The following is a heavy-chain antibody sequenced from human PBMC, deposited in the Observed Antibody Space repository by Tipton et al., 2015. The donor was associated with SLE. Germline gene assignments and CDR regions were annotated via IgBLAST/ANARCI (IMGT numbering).Heavy chain of an antibody. CDR1: GGSISNFY. J-gene: IGHJ5*02. CDR3: ARGRVPNT. V-gene: IGHV4-59*01. Sequence: TLSLNCTVSGGSISNFYWSWIRQPPGKGLEWIGYIYYSGRTNNNPSLQSRVTISVDTSKNQLSLKMRSVTAADTAVYYCARGRVPNTWGQGTLVTVST. CDR2: IYYSGRT.